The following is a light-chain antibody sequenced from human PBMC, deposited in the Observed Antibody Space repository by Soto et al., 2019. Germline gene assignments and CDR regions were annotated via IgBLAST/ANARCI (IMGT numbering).Light chain of an antibody. CDR3: QHYGDSPFYT. Sequence: EIVLTQSPGTLSLSPGERATLSCRASQSVSSSYLAWYQQKPGQAPRLLIYGASSRATGIPDRFSGSGSGTDFTLTIGRLEPEDFAVYYCQHYGDSPFYTFGQGTKLEIK. CDR1: QSVSSSY. V-gene: IGKV3-20*01. J-gene: IGKJ2*01. CDR2: GAS.